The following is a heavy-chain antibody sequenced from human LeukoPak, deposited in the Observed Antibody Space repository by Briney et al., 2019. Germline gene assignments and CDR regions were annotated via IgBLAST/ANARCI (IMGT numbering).Heavy chain of an antibody. D-gene: IGHD3-10*01. V-gene: IGHV4-31*03. CDR2: IYYSVST. Sequence: SQTLSLTCTVSGGSISSGGYHWSWIRQHPGKGLEWIGYIYYSVSTYYNPSLKSRVTISVDTSKSQFSLKLSSAASEQRTRYCCVRDRAPTRGSYYGMDVWGQGTTVTVSS. J-gene: IGHJ6*02. CDR3: VRDRAPTRGSYYGMDV. CDR1: GGSISSGGYH.